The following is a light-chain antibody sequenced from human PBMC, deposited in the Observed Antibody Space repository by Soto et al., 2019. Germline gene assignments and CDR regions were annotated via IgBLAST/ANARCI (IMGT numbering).Light chain of an antibody. V-gene: IGKV3-15*01. CDR2: DAS. J-gene: IGKJ1*01. CDR3: QQYNNWPRT. Sequence: DIVMAESPETMSVSPGDRATLSCRASQRVSSNLAWYQQKPGQAPRLLIYDASTRATGIPARFSGSGSGTEFTLTISSLQSEDFAVYHCQQYNNWPRTFGQ. CDR1: QRVSSN.